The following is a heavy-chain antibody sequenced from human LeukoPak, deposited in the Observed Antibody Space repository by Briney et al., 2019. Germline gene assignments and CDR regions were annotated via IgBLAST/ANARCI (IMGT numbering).Heavy chain of an antibody. D-gene: IGHD3-10*01. CDR3: AKQVFGEDCFDS. V-gene: IGHV3-30*18. CDR1: GFDFETYG. J-gene: IGHJ4*02. CDR2: ISYNAKNT. Sequence: SGGSLSLSCTASGFDFETYGMHWVRQAPGKGLEWVSAISYNAKNTYYADSVNGRFTISRDNSKKILYLQMNSLRAEDTAVYYCAKQVFGEDCFDSWGQGALVTVSS.